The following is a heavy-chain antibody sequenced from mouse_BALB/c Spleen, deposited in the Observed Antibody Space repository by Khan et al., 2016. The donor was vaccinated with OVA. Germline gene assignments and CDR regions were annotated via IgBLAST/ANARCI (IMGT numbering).Heavy chain of an antibody. D-gene: IGHD1-2*01. V-gene: IGHV5-6*01. CDR2: ISSGGNYT. CDR1: GFIFSSYG. J-gene: IGHJ4*01. CDR3: TRFITTTTGDYYAMDY. Sequence: EVELVESGGDLVNPGRSLKLSCAASGFIFSSYGMSWVRQTPDKRLEWVATISSGGNYTYYPDSVKGRFTISRDNAKNTLALQMSSLKSEDTAMYYCTRFITTTTGDYYAMDYWGQGTSVTVSS.